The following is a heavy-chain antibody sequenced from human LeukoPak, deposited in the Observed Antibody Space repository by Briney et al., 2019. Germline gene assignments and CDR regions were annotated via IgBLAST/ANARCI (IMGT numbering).Heavy chain of an antibody. CDR1: GFNFRNYG. CDR3: VEWELLPTADY. CDR2: ILHDGSKS. Sequence: GGSLRLSCAASGFNFRNYGIHWVRQAPGKGLEWVAFILHDGSKSYYADSVKGRFTISRDNSKNTLYLQMNSLRHDDTAVYHCVEWELLPTADYWGQGILVTVSS. D-gene: IGHD1-26*01. J-gene: IGHJ4*02. V-gene: IGHV3-30*02.